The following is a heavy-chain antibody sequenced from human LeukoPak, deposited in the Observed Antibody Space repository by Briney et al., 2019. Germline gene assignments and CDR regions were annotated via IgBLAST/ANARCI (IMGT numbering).Heavy chain of an antibody. J-gene: IGHJ3*02. CDR2: ISGYSGYT. CDR1: GYTFTTYG. Sequence: ASVKVSCKASGYTFTTYGISWVRQAPGQGLEWMGWISGYSGYTNYAQNLQGRVTMTTDTSTSTAYMELKSLRSDDTAVYYCARMMTPRHYYDRSGYYYGAFDIWGQGTMVTVSS. CDR3: ARMMTPRHYYDRSGYYYGAFDI. D-gene: IGHD3-22*01. V-gene: IGHV1-18*01.